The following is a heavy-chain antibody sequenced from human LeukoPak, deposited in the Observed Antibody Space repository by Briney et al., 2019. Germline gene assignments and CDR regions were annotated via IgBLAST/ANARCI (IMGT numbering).Heavy chain of an antibody. CDR1: GYSISSGYY. V-gene: IGHV4-38-2*01. D-gene: IGHD5-12*01. Sequence: PSETLSLTCAVSGYSISSGYYWGWIRQPPGKGLEWIGSIYHSGSTYYNPSLKSRVTISVDTSKNQFSLKLSSVTAADTAVYYCAGFSSGYDYSWFDPWGQGTLVTVSS. CDR3: AGFSSGYDYSWFDP. CDR2: IYHSGST. J-gene: IGHJ5*02.